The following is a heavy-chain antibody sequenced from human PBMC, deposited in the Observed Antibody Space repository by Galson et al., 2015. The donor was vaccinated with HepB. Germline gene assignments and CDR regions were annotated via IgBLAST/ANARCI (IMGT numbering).Heavy chain of an antibody. CDR3: AKDAIMITFGGVIDADAFDI. V-gene: IGHV3-23*01. CDR2: ISGSGGST. CDR1: GFTFSSYA. J-gene: IGHJ3*02. Sequence: SLRLSCAASGFTFSSYAMSWVRQAPGKGLEWVSAISGSGGSTYYADSVKGRFNISRDNSKNTLYLQMNSLRAEDTAVYYCAKDAIMITFGGVIDADAFDIWGQGTMVTVSS. D-gene: IGHD3-16*02.